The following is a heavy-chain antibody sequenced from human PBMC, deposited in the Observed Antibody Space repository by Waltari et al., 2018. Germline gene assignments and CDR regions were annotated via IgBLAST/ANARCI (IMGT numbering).Heavy chain of an antibody. D-gene: IGHD4-17*01. J-gene: IGHJ3*02. Sequence: QLQLQESGPGLVKPSETLSLTCTVSGGSISSSSYYWGWIRQPPGKGLEWIGSIYYSGSTYYNPSLKSRVTISVDTSKNQFSLKLSSVTAADTAVYYCAHAYGTLSDAFDIWGQGTMVTVSS. V-gene: IGHV4-39*07. CDR3: AHAYGTLSDAFDI. CDR1: GGSISSSSYY. CDR2: IYYSGST.